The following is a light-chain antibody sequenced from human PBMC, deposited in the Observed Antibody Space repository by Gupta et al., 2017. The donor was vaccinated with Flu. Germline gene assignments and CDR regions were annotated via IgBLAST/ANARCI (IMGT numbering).Light chain of an antibody. V-gene: IGKV3-11*01. J-gene: IGKJ4*01. CDR2: DAV. CDR1: KSVGSY. Sequence: QSPVTQSLETGERATSAGRASKSVGSYLDWEHQKPGQAPRVLIYDAVNRGQGSQVRFSGSGAGPDFTLTISSREGEDFVAYYCQQRSKGTFGGGTKVEIK. CDR3: QQRSKGT.